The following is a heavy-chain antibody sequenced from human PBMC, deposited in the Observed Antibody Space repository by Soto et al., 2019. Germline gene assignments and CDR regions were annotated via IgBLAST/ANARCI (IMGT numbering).Heavy chain of an antibody. CDR3: ASPRLYGWGGFSAPAPPPYSPGMDF. CDR2: IYPGDSDT. V-gene: IGHV5-51*01. Sequence: PGESLKISCKGSGYSFTSYWIGWVRQMPGKGLECMGIIYPGDSDTRYSPSFQGQVTISANKSISTAYLQWSSLKASDTAMYYCASPRLYGWGGFSAPAPPPYSPGMDFWGQGTTVPVPS. CDR1: GYSFTSYW. J-gene: IGHJ6*02. D-gene: IGHD3-10*01.